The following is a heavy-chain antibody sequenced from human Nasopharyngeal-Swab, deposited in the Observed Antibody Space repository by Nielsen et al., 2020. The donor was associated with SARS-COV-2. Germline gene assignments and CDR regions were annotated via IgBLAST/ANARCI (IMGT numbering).Heavy chain of an antibody. Sequence: GGSLRLSCAASGFTFSSYWMHWVRQAPGKGLVWVSRINSDGSSTSYADSVKGRSTISRDNAKNTLYLQMNSLRAEDTAVYYWARGDYSNYVDYYYYYYMDVWGKGTTVTVSS. CDR2: INSDGSST. CDR1: GFTFSSYW. CDR3: ARGDYSNYVDYYYYYYMDV. V-gene: IGHV3-74*01. J-gene: IGHJ6*03. D-gene: IGHD4-11*01.